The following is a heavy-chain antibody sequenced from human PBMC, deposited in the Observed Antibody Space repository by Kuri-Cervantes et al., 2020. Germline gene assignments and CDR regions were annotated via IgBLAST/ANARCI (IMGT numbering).Heavy chain of an antibody. CDR1: GFTVSSNY. D-gene: IGHD3-16*01. CDR3: ARVDSIYTGPYGMDV. Sequence: GGSLRLSCAASGFTVSSNYMSWVRQAPGKGLEWVSAISGSGGSTYYADSVKGRFTISRDNSKNSLYLQMNSLRAEDTAVYYCARVDSIYTGPYGMDVWGQGTTVTVSS. CDR2: ISGSGGST. V-gene: IGHV3-23*01. J-gene: IGHJ6*02.